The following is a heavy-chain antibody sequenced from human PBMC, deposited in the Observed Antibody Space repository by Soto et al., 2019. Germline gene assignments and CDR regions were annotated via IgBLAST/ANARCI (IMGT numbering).Heavy chain of an antibody. J-gene: IGHJ3*02. CDR2: MNPNSANT. Sequence: QVQQVQSGAEVKKPGASVKVSCKTSGYTFTSYDINWVRQATGQGLEWMGWMNPNSANTAYAQKFQGRVTMTRNTSIITAYMELSSLRSEDTAVYYCARERSSGAFDIWGQGTMVTVSS. V-gene: IGHV1-8*01. D-gene: IGHD1-26*01. CDR1: GYTFTSYD. CDR3: ARERSSGAFDI.